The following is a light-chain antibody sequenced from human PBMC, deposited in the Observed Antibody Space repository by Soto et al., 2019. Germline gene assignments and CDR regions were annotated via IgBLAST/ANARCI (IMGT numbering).Light chain of an antibody. V-gene: IGKV1-39*01. J-gene: IGKJ2*01. CDR3: QQSYSSPRYS. CDR1: QSISSY. Sequence: DIQMTQSPSSLSASVGDRVTITCRASQSISSYLNWYQQKPGKAPKLLIYAASSVQSGVPSRFSGSGSGTDFTLTISSLQPEDFATYYCQQSYSSPRYSFGQGTKLEI. CDR2: AAS.